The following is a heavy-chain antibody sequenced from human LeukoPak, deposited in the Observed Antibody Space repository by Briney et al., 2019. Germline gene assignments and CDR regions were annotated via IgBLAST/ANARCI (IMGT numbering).Heavy chain of an antibody. J-gene: IGHJ4*03. D-gene: IGHD1-1*01. CDR3: ARGPTISETGYFDY. CDR2: INQRGDT. V-gene: IGHV4-34*01. Sequence: NPSETLSLTCAVYGGSFSAYYWSWIRQSPGKGLEWIAEINQRGDTNYNPSVKSRVSISVDTSKNQFSLKVTSLTAADTAVYYCARGPTISETGYFDYWGQGTLVTVSS. CDR1: GGSFSAYY.